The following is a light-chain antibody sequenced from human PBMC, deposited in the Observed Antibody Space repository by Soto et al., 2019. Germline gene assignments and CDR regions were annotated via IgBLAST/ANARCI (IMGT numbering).Light chain of an antibody. CDR3: QHYVNLPLT. Sequence: DIQMTQSPSSLSASVGDRVTITCQASQDINNYLNWYQQKPGKAPKLLIYEASSLETGVPSRFSGGGSGAHFTFTISSLQPEDFATYYCQHYVNLPLTFGGGTKLDIK. CDR2: EAS. J-gene: IGKJ4*01. CDR1: QDINNY. V-gene: IGKV1-33*01.